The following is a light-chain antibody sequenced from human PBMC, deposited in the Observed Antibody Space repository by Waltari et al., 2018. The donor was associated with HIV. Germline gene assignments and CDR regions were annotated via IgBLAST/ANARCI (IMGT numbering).Light chain of an antibody. CDR3: AAWDDSLNAWV. V-gene: IGLV1-44*01. CDR2: SNN. Sequence: QSVLAQPPSASGTPGQRVTISCSGSSSKVGSNIVNWYQQVPGTAPKLLIYSNNQRPDGVPDRFSGSNSGTSASLAISGLQSEDEADYYCAAWDDSLNAWVFGGGTKLTVL. J-gene: IGLJ3*02. CDR1: SSKVGSNI.